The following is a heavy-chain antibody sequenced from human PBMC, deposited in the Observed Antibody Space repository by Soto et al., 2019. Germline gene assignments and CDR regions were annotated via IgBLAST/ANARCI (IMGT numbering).Heavy chain of an antibody. CDR3: GRVRRQWLVFNY. CDR2: IYSGGST. J-gene: IGHJ4*02. Sequence: GGSLRLSCAASGFTVSSNYMIWVRQAPGKGLEWVSVIYSGGSTYYADSVKGRFTISRDNSKNTLYLQMNSLRAEDTAVYYCGRVRRQWLVFNYGGRETLSTFP. V-gene: IGHV3-66*01. CDR1: GFTVSSNY. D-gene: IGHD6-19*01.